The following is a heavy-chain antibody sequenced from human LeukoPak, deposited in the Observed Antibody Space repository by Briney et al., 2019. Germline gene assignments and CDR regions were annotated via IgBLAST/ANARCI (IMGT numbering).Heavy chain of an antibody. J-gene: IGHJ4*02. D-gene: IGHD6-6*01. CDR1: GYTLTELS. Sequence: GASVKVSCKVSGYTLTELSMHWVRQAPGKGLEWMGGFDPEDGETIYAQKFQGRVTMTEDTSTDTAYMELSGLRSEDTAVYYCATDSGSSSYLFDYWGQGTLVTVSS. V-gene: IGHV1-24*01. CDR2: FDPEDGET. CDR3: ATDSGSSSYLFDY.